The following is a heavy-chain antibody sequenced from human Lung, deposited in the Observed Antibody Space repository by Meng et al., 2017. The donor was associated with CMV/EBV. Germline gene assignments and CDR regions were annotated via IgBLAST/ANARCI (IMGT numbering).Heavy chain of an antibody. V-gene: IGHV1-2*04. J-gene: IGHJ5*02. CDR3: ARGRYELIWGLFDP. D-gene: IGHD1-1*01. CDR2: INPNTGGT. Sequence: QVQLVQPGAEVKKPGASVKVSCKASGYTLTGYYIHWVRQAPGQGLEWMGWINPNTGGTKYAQKFQGWVTLTRDTSISTAYMELSRLRSDDTAVYYCARGRYELIWGLFDPWGQGTLVTVSS. CDR1: GYTLTGYY.